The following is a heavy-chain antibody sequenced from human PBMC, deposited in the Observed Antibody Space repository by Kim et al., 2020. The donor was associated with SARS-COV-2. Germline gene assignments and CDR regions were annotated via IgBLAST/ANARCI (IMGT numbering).Heavy chain of an antibody. Sequence: SVKVSCKTSGGSFTAYATNWVRQAPGQGLEWMGGIVPVVGRNHYAEKFQDRVTITADTPARTAYLELRSLRFEDTAGYFCARGPYDYGDYVLADWGQG. J-gene: IGHJ4*02. CDR1: GGSFTAYA. CDR2: IVPVVGRN. V-gene: IGHV1-69*10. CDR3: ARGPYDYGDYVLAD. D-gene: IGHD4-17*01.